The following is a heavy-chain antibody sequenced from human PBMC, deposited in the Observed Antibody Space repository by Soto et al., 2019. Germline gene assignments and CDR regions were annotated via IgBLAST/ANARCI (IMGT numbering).Heavy chain of an antibody. CDR1: GGTFSTYS. D-gene: IGHD3-10*01. V-gene: IGHV1-69*01. J-gene: IGHJ3*02. Sequence: QVQLVQSGAEVKKPGSSVTVSCKASGGTFSTYSISWVRQAPGQGLEWMGGIIPLFDAAIYAQKFQGRVTISADEATSTAYMEWSRLRSDDTAAYYCARDGGGIKGTMVRGLRHPLDIWGQGTMVTVSS. CDR3: ARDGGGIKGTMVRGLRHPLDI. CDR2: IIPLFDAA.